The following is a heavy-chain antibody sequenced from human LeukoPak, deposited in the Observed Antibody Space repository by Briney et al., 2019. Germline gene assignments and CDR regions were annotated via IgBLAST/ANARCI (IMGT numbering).Heavy chain of an antibody. D-gene: IGHD3-10*01. CDR3: ARGWNSGSGSPFDY. CDR2: IYNSGRT. CDR1: GGSISSFY. J-gene: IGHJ4*02. V-gene: IGHV4-59*01. Sequence: PSETLSLICTVSGGSISSFYWSWIRQPPGKGLEWLGCIYNSGRTNYNPSLKSRVTISVDTSKNQFSLKVNSVTAADTAVYYCARGWNSGSGSPFDYWGQGTLLTVSS.